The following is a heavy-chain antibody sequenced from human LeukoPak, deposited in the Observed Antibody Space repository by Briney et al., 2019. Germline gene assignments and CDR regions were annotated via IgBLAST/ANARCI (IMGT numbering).Heavy chain of an antibody. Sequence: SETLSLTCTVSGSSITSSSYYWGWIRQPPGKGLEWIGYIYYSGSTNYNPSLKSRVTISVDTSKNQFSLKLSSVTAADTAVYYCARDRGWLQFIFDYWGQGTLVTVSS. CDR1: GSSITSSSYY. CDR2: IYYSGST. D-gene: IGHD5-24*01. V-gene: IGHV4-61*01. J-gene: IGHJ4*02. CDR3: ARDRGWLQFIFDY.